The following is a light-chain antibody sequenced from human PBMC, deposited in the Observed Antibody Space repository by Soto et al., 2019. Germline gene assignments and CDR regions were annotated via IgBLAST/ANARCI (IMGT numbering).Light chain of an antibody. V-gene: IGKV1-33*01. Sequence: DIQMTQSPSSLSASVGDRVTITCQANQDINNYLNWYQQKPGKAPKLLIYDASKLETGVPSRFSGSGSGTDFTLTISSLEPEDFAVYYCQQRSNWPRRLTFGGGTKVEIK. J-gene: IGKJ4*01. CDR1: QDINNY. CDR3: QQRSNWPRRLT. CDR2: DAS.